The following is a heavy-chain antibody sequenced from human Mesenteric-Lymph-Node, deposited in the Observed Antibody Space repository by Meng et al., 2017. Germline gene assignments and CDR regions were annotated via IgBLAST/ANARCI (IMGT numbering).Heavy chain of an antibody. CDR1: GFTFSSYA. V-gene: IGHV3-30*01. CDR2: ISYDGSNK. J-gene: IGHJ3*01. D-gene: IGHD3-22*01. Sequence: LSLTCAASGFTFSSYAMHWVRQAPGKGLEWVAVISYDGSNKYYADSVKGRFTISRDNSKNTLFLQRTSLRAEDTAVYYCARQASHDSSGSYYVTGGPFHVWGQGAMVTVSS. CDR3: ARQASHDSSGSYYVTGGPFHV.